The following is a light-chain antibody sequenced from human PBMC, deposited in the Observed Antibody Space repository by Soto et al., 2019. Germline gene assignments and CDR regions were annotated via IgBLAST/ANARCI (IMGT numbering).Light chain of an antibody. V-gene: IGKV3-20*01. CDR3: LHYGRSPPYT. J-gene: IGKJ2*01. CDR1: QRISSSY. Sequence: EIVLTQSPGTLSLSPGERATLSCRASQRISSSYLAWYQHKPGQAPRLLLYGASSRATRIPDRFSGSGSGTEFTLHISRLEPEDFAFYYCLHYGRSPPYTFGQRTKLEIK. CDR2: GAS.